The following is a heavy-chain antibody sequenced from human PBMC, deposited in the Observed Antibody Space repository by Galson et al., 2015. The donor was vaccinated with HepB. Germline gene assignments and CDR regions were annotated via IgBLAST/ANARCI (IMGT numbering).Heavy chain of an antibody. Sequence: SLRLSCAASGFTFSSYGMHWVRQAPGKGLEWVAVISYDGSNKYYADSVKGRFTISRDNSKNTLYLQMNSLRAEDTAVYYCAKVLWTGYYKDSPIFDYWGQGTLVTVSS. CDR1: GFTFSSYG. CDR3: AKVLWTGYYKDSPIFDY. D-gene: IGHD3/OR15-3a*01. CDR2: ISYDGSNK. V-gene: IGHV3-30*18. J-gene: IGHJ4*02.